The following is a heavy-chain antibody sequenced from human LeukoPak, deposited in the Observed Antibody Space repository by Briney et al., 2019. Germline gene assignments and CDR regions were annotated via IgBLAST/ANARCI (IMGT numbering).Heavy chain of an antibody. CDR1: GGSIKTYY. J-gene: IGHJ4*02. Sequence: SETLSLTCSLSGGSIKTYYWSWIRQPPGKGLVGIGYIYHSGSTNCSASLKSRVTISVDTSKNQFSLKLSSVTAADTAVYYCARGGGYASPIGYWGQGALVTVSS. V-gene: IGHV4-59*01. D-gene: IGHD5-12*01. CDR2: IYHSGST. CDR3: ARGGGYASPIGY.